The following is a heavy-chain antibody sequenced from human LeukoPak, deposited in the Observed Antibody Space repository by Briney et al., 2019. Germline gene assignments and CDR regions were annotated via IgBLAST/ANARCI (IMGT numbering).Heavy chain of an antibody. CDR1: GFDFSGFY. CDR2: IRSKPSSYTT. V-gene: IGHV3-73*01. CDR3: IRQECSGGSCSYVDY. J-gene: IGHJ4*02. Sequence: PGGSLRLSCAASGFDFSGFYMHWVRQASGRGLEWVGLIRSKPSSYTTVYAASVKGRFTISRDDSKNTAYLQMNSLKAEETAVYYCIRQECSGGSCSYVDYWGQGTLVTVS. D-gene: IGHD2-15*01.